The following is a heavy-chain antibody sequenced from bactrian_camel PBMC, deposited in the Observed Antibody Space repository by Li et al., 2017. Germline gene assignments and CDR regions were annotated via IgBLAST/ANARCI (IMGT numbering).Heavy chain of an antibody. CDR3: ANGGFAY. CDR2: IDTDGST. V-gene: IGHV3S1*01. Sequence: HVQLVESGGGLVQPGGSLRLSCAVSGYSVSDYCMGWFRQVPGRGREGVAIIDTDGSTFYADSVAGRFTISQDNSKNTLSLQMNDLKPEDTALYYCANGGFAYWGQGTQVTVS. J-gene: IGHJ6*01. CDR1: GYSVSDYC. D-gene: IGHD7*01.